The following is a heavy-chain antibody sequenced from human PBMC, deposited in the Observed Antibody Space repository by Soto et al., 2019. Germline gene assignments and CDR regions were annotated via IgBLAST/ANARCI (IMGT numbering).Heavy chain of an antibody. CDR3: ARGWELPAATFDY. CDR1: GYTFANYD. D-gene: IGHD2-2*01. Sequence: ASVKVSCKASGYTFANYDINWVRQATGQGLEWMGWMNPHSGNTGYAQRLQGRVSMTTNTSTTAAYMGLTSLRSEDTAVYFCARGWELPAATFDYWGQGTPVTVSS. CDR2: MNPHSGNT. J-gene: IGHJ4*02. V-gene: IGHV1-8*01.